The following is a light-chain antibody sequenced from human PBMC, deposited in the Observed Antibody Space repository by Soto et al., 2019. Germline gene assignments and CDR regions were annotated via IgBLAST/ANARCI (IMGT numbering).Light chain of an antibody. J-gene: IGKJ1*01. CDR2: GAS. CDR3: QQYINWPRT. V-gene: IGKV3-15*01. CDR1: QSVSSN. Sequence: EIVMTQSPATLSVSPGERATLSCRASQSVSSNLAWYQQKPGQAPRLLIYGASTRATGVPARFSGSGSGTEFTLTISSLQSEEFAVYYWQQYINWPRTFGQGTKVEV.